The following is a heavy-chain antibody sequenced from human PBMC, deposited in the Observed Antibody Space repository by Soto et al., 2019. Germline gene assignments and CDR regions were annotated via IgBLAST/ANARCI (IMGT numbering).Heavy chain of an antibody. D-gene: IGHD4-4*01. CDR1: GYPFTGPY. CDR3: ARDFRTYSHGVDV. V-gene: IGHV1-2*02. J-gene: IGHJ6*02. CDR2: TNPSSGGT. Sequence: QAQLVQSGTEVKKPGASVKVSCKASGYPFTGPYIYWVRQAPGQGLEWMGWTNPSSGGTEFAEKFHGRVTVTRDTSIRTVFLELNSLTSDDTGVYFCARDFRTYSHGVDVWGQGTAVTVSS.